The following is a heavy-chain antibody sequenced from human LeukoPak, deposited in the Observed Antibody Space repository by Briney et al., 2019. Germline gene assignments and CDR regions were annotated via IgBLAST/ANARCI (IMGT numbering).Heavy chain of an antibody. V-gene: IGHV3-23*01. D-gene: IGHD6-13*01. CDR3: AKAVSSSWYYRSYYLDY. CDR1: GFTFSSYA. Sequence: GGSLRLSCAASGFTFSSYAMSWVRQAPGKGLEWVSAISGSGGSAYYADSVKGRSTISRDNSKNTLYLQMNSLRAEDTAVYYCAKAVSSSWYYRSYYLDYWGQGALVTVSS. CDR2: ISGSGGSA. J-gene: IGHJ4*02.